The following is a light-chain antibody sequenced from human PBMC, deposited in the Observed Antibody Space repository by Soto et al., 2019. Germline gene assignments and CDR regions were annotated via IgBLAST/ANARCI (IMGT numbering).Light chain of an antibody. CDR2: GTS. J-gene: IGKJ1*01. V-gene: IGKV3-20*01. CDR3: QLYRTSTQT. Sequence: EIVLTQSPGTLSLSPGESATLSCRASQTVGSDYLAWYQQRPGQAPRLLIYGTSSRATGIPDRFSGSGSGTDFTLTISRLEPEDFAVYYCQLYRTSTQTFGQGTKVEIK. CDR1: QTVGSDY.